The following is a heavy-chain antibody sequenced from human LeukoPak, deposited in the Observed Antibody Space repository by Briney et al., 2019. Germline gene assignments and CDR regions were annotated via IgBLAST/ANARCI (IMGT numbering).Heavy chain of an antibody. CDR3: TRGRWWLPY. V-gene: IGHV3-30*04. Sequence: PGGSLRLSCAASGFTFSDFALHWVRQAPGKGLEWVAVISYDGTIQYYGESVKGRFTISRDDSKSTVYLQLNSLRHDDTGIYYCTRGRWWLPYWGQGTMVTVSS. CDR1: GFTFSDFA. J-gene: IGHJ4*02. D-gene: IGHD2-15*01. CDR2: ISYDGTIQ.